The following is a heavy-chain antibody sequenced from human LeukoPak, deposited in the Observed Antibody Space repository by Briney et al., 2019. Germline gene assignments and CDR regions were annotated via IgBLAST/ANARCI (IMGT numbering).Heavy chain of an antibody. Sequence: GGSLRLSCAASGFTVSSNYMSWVRQAPGKGLEWVSSISSSSSYIYYADSVKGRFTISRDNAKNSLYLQMNSLRAEDTAVYYCARDSPTSSGSFDYWGQGTLVTVSS. CDR2: ISSSSSYI. J-gene: IGHJ4*02. V-gene: IGHV3-21*01. CDR3: ARDSPTSSGSFDY. D-gene: IGHD3-10*01. CDR1: GFTVSSNY.